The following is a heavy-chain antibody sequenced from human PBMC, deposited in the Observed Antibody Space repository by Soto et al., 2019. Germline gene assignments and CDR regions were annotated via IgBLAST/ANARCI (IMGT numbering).Heavy chain of an antibody. D-gene: IGHD1-26*01. Sequence: GESLKISCKGSGYSFTSYWIGWVRQMPGKGLEWMGIIYPGDSDTRYSPSFQGQVTISADKSISTAYLQWSSLKASDTAMYYCARGSGSYYYYYYGMDVWGQGTTVTVSS. CDR1: GYSFTSYW. CDR2: IYPGDSDT. J-gene: IGHJ6*02. V-gene: IGHV5-51*01. CDR3: ARGSGSYYYYYYGMDV.